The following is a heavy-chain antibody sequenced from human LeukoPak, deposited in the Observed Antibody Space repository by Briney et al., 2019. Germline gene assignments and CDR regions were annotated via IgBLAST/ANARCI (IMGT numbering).Heavy chain of an antibody. D-gene: IGHD2-2*01. CDR1: GVSISSGNFY. CDR3: ARDGDAVSAAIAGAFDL. J-gene: IGHJ3*01. V-gene: IGHV4-61*09. CDR2: VYSTGNT. Sequence: PSETLSLTCTVSGVSISSGNFYWSWIRQSAGKGLEWIGHVYSTGNTKYNPSLKSRVTISADTSTNQISLRLRSVTAADTAMFYCARDGDAVSAAIAGAFDLWGRGTMVTVSS.